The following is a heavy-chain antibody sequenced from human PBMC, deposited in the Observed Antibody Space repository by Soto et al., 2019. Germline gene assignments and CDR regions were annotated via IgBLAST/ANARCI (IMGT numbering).Heavy chain of an antibody. D-gene: IGHD2-21*01. CDR1: GFTFSSYE. J-gene: IGHJ6*02. CDR2: ISSSGRTT. Sequence: VGSLRLSCAASGFTFSSYEMNWVRQAPGKGLEWVSYISSSGRTTYYADSVKGRFTISRDNAKNPLSLQMNSLRADDTAVYYCARDRDELVGIFPYYYGMDVWGQGTTVTVSS. CDR3: ARDRDELVGIFPYYYGMDV. V-gene: IGHV3-48*03.